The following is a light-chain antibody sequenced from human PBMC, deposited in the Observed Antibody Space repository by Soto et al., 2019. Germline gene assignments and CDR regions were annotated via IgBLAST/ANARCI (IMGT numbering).Light chain of an antibody. Sequence: ENVLTQCPAPMSLSPGERATLSCRASQSVGRHLNWYRQKPGQAPRLLIYGASTRATGIPARFSGSGFGTEFTLTISSLQSEDFAVYYCQQYNNWPLTFGGGTKVDIK. V-gene: IGKV3-15*01. J-gene: IGKJ4*01. CDR3: QQYNNWPLT. CDR2: GAS. CDR1: QSVGRH.